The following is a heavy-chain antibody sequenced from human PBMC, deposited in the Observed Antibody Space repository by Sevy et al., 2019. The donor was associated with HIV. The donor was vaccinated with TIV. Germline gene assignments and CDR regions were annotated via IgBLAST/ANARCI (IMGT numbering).Heavy chain of an antibody. Sequence: GGSLRLSCVASGFTFRSYTMKWVRQAPGKGLECVSSISSSGSYIYYADSVKGRFTISRDDAKNSLYLQMNTLRAEDAALYYCARVRPYDTRDFDYWGQGTLVNVSS. D-gene: IGHD3-22*01. V-gene: IGHV3-21*01. CDR2: ISSSGSYI. CDR3: ARVRPYDTRDFDY. J-gene: IGHJ4*02. CDR1: GFTFRSYT.